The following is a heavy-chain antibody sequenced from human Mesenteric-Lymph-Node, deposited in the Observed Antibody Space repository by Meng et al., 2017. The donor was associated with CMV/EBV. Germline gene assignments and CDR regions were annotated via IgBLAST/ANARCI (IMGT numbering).Heavy chain of an antibody. D-gene: IGHD4/OR15-4a*01. V-gene: IGHV3-7*01. CDR1: GFTVSSSY. CDR3: ARANNFDH. CDR2: IEGDGSRT. Sequence: GESLRISCAASGFTVSSSYMSWVRQAPGKGLEWVANIEGDGSRTYYVDSVKGRFTISRDNAKNSVYLQMNRLTAEDTAVYYCARANNFDHWGQGTLVTVSS. J-gene: IGHJ4*02.